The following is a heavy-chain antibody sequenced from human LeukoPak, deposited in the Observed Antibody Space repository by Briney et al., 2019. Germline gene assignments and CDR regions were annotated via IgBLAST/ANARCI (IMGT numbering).Heavy chain of an antibody. CDR1: GFTFSSYW. CDR2: ISYDGTSK. Sequence: PGGSLRLSCAASGFTFSSYWMSWVRQAPGKGLEWVAVISYDGTSKYYADSVKGRFTISKDNSKNTLYLQMNSLRAEDTAVYYCARDTGSGYDYYYYMDVWGKGTTVTVSS. J-gene: IGHJ6*03. CDR3: ARDTGSGYDYYYYMDV. D-gene: IGHD5-12*01. V-gene: IGHV3-30-3*01.